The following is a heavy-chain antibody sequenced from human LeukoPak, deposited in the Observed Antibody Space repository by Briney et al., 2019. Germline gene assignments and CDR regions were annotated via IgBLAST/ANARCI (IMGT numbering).Heavy chain of an antibody. CDR3: ARGNYDILTGHLPFGI. V-gene: IGHV3-53*01. J-gene: IGHJ3*02. CDR1: GFTVSSNY. CDR2: IYSGGST. Sequence: PGGSLRLSCAASGFTVSSNYMNWARQAPGKWLEWVSVIYSGGSTFYEDSVKGRFTISRDNSKNTLYLQMNSLRAEDTAVYYCARGNYDILTGHLPFGIWGQGTMVTVSS. D-gene: IGHD3-9*01.